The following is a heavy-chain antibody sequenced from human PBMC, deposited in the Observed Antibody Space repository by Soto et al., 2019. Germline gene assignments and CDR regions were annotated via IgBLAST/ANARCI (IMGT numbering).Heavy chain of an antibody. CDR2: ISGSGGST. CDR1: GFTFSSYA. D-gene: IGHD2-2*01. CDR3: ARYIVVVPAAIRLPAFDI. J-gene: IGHJ3*02. V-gene: IGHV3-23*01. Sequence: GGSLRLSCAASGFTFSSYAMSWVRQAPGKGLEWVSAISGSGGSTYYADSVKGRFTISRDNSKNTLYLQMNSLRAEDTAVYYCARYIVVVPAAIRLPAFDIWGQGTMVTVSS.